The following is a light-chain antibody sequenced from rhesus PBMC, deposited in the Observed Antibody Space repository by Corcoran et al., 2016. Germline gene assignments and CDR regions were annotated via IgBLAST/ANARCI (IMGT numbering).Light chain of an antibody. Sequence: DIQMTQSPSSLSASVGDRVTITCRASENVNNYLNWYQQKPGKAPTLLIYKASTLQSGVPSRFSGSGSGTDYTFTISRLQPEDVATYYCQHGYGTPLTFGGGTKVEIK. CDR2: KAS. V-gene: IGKV1-74*01. CDR1: ENVNNY. J-gene: IGKJ4*01. CDR3: QHGYGTPLT.